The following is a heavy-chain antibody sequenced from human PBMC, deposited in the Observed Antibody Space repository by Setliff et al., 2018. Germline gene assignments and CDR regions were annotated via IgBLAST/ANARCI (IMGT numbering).Heavy chain of an antibody. CDR1: GFTFTNAW. J-gene: IGHJ6*03. CDR3: ARPMYYYYYYMDV. V-gene: IGHV3-15*01. CDR2: IKSNVDFGTT. Sequence: PGGSLRLSCAASGFTFTNAWMSWVRQAPGKGLEWLGRIKSNVDFGTTDYAAPVKGRFTISRDDSRNTLYLQMNSLKTEDTAVYYCARPMYYYYYYMDVWGKGTAVTVSS.